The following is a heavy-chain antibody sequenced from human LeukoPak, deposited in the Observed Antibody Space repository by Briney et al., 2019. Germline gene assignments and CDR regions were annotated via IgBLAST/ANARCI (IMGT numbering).Heavy chain of an antibody. Sequence: PGGSLRLSCAASGFTFSYYGMHWVRQAPGKGLEWVAFIEHDVSNKYYADSVKGRFTISRDNSKNMLYLQMNSLRAEDTAVYYCASKAPEFFFDYWGQGTLVTVSS. CDR1: GFTFSYYG. CDR2: IEHDVSNK. V-gene: IGHV3-30*02. D-gene: IGHD3-10*01. CDR3: ASKAPEFFFDY. J-gene: IGHJ4*02.